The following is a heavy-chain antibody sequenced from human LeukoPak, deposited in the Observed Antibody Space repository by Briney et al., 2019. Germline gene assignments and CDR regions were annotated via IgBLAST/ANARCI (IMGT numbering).Heavy chain of an antibody. Sequence: GRSLRLSCAASGFTFSSYAMHWVRQAPGKGLEWVAVISYDGSNKYYADSVKGRFTISRDNSKNTLYLQMNSLRAEDTAVYYCATMVRGVIVKGPFDYWGQGTLVTVSS. V-gene: IGHV3-30*04. CDR1: GFTFSSYA. CDR3: ATMVRGVIVKGPFDY. D-gene: IGHD3-10*01. J-gene: IGHJ4*02. CDR2: ISYDGSNK.